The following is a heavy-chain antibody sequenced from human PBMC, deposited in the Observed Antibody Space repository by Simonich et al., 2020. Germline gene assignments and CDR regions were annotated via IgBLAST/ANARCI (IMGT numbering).Heavy chain of an antibody. CDR2: IRGSGGST. CDR3: ATYYFDY. Sequence: EVQLLESGGGLVQPGGSLRLSCAASGFTFSSYAMSWVRRAPGRGLDGVSAIRGSGGSTYYADSVKGRFTISRDNSKNTLYLQMNSLRAEDTAVYYCATYYFDYWGQGTLVTVSS. V-gene: IGHV3-23*01. CDR1: GFTFSSYA. J-gene: IGHJ4*02.